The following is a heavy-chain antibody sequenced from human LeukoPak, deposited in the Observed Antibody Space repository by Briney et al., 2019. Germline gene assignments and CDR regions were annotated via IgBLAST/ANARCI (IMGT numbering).Heavy chain of an antibody. J-gene: IGHJ4*02. Sequence: PGGSLRLSCAASGLTVSSNYMSWVRHAQGKGLEWVSIIYRGGETYYPDSVKGRFIISKDNSKNTVYLQMNSLRAEDTAVYYCARDSGSWSGIDYWGQGTLVTVSS. CDR3: ARDSGSWSGIDY. V-gene: IGHV3-53*01. D-gene: IGHD6-13*01. CDR2: IYRGGET. CDR1: GLTVSSNY.